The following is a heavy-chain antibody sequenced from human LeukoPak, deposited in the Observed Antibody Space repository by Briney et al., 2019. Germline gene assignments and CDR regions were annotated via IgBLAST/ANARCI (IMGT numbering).Heavy chain of an antibody. CDR3: ARGRPKYYYDSSGYAFDI. Sequence: SVKLSCKASGGTFSSYAISWVRQAPGQGLEWMGGIIPIFGTANYAQQFQGRVTITADESTSTAYMELSSLRSEDTAVYYCARGRPKYYYDSSGYAFDIWGQGTMVTVSS. D-gene: IGHD3-22*01. CDR1: GGTFSSYA. CDR2: IIPIFGTA. V-gene: IGHV1-69*13. J-gene: IGHJ3*02.